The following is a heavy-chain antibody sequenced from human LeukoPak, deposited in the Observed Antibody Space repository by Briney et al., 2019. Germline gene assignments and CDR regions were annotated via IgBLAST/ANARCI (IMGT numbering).Heavy chain of an antibody. D-gene: IGHD3-3*01. J-gene: IGHJ6*04. Sequence: SETLSLTCTVSGGSISSGDYYWSWIRQPSGKGLEWIGYIYYSGSTYYNPSLKSRVTISVDTSKNQFSLKLSSVTAADTAVYYCAREHDFWSGLGMDVWGKGTTVTVSS. CDR1: GGSISSGDYY. CDR3: AREHDFWSGLGMDV. V-gene: IGHV4-30-4*08. CDR2: IYYSGST.